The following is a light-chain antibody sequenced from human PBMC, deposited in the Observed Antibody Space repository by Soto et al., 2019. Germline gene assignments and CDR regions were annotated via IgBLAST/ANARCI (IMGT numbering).Light chain of an antibody. V-gene: IGKV3-20*01. J-gene: IGKJ4*01. CDR2: GAS. CDR3: QHYGSSPPQLT. Sequence: EIVLMQSPGTLSLSPGDRATLSCRASQSVSSSSLAWYQQKPGQAPRLLIYGASSRATGIPDRFSGGGSGTDFTLTISRLEPEDFAVYCCQHYGSSPPQLTFGGGAKVELK. CDR1: QSVSSSS.